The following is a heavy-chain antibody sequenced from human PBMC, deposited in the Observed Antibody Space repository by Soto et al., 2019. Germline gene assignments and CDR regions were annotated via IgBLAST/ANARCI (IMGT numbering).Heavy chain of an antibody. CDR3: ARVSDGYNDDY. J-gene: IGHJ4*02. Sequence: PGGSLRLSCAASGFTFSSYSMNWVRQAPGKGLEWVSSISSSSSYIYYADSVKGRFTISRDNSKNTLYLQMNSLRAEDTAVYYCARVSDGYNDDYWGQGTLVTVSS. CDR1: GFTFSSYS. V-gene: IGHV3-21*01. D-gene: IGHD5-12*01. CDR2: ISSSSSYI.